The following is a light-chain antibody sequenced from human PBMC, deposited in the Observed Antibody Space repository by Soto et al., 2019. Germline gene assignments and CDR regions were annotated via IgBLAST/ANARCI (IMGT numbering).Light chain of an antibody. CDR2: DAS. V-gene: IGKV1-5*01. Sequence: IQITQSPSTLSASVGDRVTITCRASQSISSWLAWYQQKPGKAPKFLIYDASNLESGVPSRFSGSGSGTEFTLTISSLQPDDFATYYCQQYNSYSLTFGQGTKVDIK. J-gene: IGKJ1*01. CDR3: QQYNSYSLT. CDR1: QSISSW.